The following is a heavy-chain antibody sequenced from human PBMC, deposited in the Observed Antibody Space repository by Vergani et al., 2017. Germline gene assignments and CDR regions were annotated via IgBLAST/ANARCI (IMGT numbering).Heavy chain of an antibody. V-gene: IGHV3-33*06. D-gene: IGHD2-15*01. CDR1: GFTFSSYG. J-gene: IGHJ3*02. Sequence: QVQLVESGGGVVQPGRSLRLSCAASGFTFSSYGMHWVRQAPGKGLEWVAVIWYDGSNKYYADSVKGRFTIYRDNSKNTLYLQMNSLRAEDTAVYYCAKSGRTPHDAFDIWGQGTMVTVSS. CDR2: IWYDGSNK. CDR3: AKSGRTPHDAFDI.